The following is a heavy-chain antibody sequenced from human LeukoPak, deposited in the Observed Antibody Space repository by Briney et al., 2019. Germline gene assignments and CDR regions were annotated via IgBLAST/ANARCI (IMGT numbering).Heavy chain of an antibody. CDR2: INTDGSST. V-gene: IGHV3-74*01. CDR3: AKDLAVGGVIVQFDY. Sequence: GGSLRLSCAASGFTFSGSAMHWVRQAPGKGLVWVSRINTDGSSTSYADSVKGRFTISRDNAKNTLYLQMNSLRAEDTAVYYCAKDLAVGGVIVQFDYWGQGTLVTVSS. CDR1: GFTFSGSA. D-gene: IGHD3-16*02. J-gene: IGHJ4*02.